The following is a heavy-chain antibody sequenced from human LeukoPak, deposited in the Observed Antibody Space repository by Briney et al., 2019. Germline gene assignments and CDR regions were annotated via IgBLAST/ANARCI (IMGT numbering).Heavy chain of an antibody. J-gene: IGHJ6*03. CDR3: AREESYYMDV. V-gene: IGHV3-30*03. CDR1: GFTFSSYG. Sequence: GGSLRLSCAASGFTFSSYGMHWVRQAPGKGLEWVAVISYDGSNKYYADSVKGRFTISRDNSKNTLYLQLNSLRAEDTAVYYCAREESYYMDVWGKGTTVTVSS. CDR2: ISYDGSNK.